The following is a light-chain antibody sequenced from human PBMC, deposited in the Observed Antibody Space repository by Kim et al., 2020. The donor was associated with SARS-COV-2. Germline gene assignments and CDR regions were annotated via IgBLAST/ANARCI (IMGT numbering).Light chain of an antibody. CDR3: EQYYSSPRT. CDR2: WAS. CDR1: QSVSYSSNNKNY. J-gene: IGKJ1*01. V-gene: IGKV4-1*01. Sequence: ATINCRSSQSVSYSSNNKNYLAWYQQRPGQPPKLLIYWASTRESGIPDRYSASGSGTDFTLTISSLQAEDVAVYYCEQYYSSPRTFGQGTKVDIK.